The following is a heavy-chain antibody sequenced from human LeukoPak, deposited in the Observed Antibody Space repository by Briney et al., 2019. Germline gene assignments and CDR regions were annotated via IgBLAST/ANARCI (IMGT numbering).Heavy chain of an antibody. CDR2: INWNGSST. Sequence: PGGSLRLSCAASGFTFDDYGMRWVPQAPGKGLEWVSGINWNGSSTGYADSVKGRFTISRDNAKNFLDLQMNSLRAEDTALYYCANNEVRHTAMVIGFDYWGQGTLVTVSS. CDR1: GFTFDDYG. J-gene: IGHJ4*02. D-gene: IGHD5-18*01. V-gene: IGHV3-20*04. CDR3: ANNEVRHTAMVIGFDY.